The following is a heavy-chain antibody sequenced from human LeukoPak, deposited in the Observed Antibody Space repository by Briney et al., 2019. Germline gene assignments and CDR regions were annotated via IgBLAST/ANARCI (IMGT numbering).Heavy chain of an antibody. Sequence: PGGSLRLSWTVSGFTVSSNSMNWVRQAPGKGLELVSSISTSSIYIYYAESVKGRFTVSRDNAKNSLYLPMNSLTAEDTAVYSCAKAEYYDTHWHPEMLNWFDPWGQGTLVPVCS. CDR2: ISTSSIYI. J-gene: IGHJ5*02. D-gene: IGHD3-9*01. V-gene: IGHV3-21*01. CDR3: AKAEYYDTHWHPEMLNWFDP. CDR1: GFTVSSNS.